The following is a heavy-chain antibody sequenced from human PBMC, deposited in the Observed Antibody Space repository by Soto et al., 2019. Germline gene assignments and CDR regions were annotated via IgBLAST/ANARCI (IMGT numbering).Heavy chain of an antibody. CDR2: IYYSGST. D-gene: IGHD3-3*01. V-gene: IGHV4-39*01. J-gene: IGHJ5*02. CDR1: GGSISSSSYY. CDR3: ARLRITIFGVVIETLGNWFDP. Sequence: QLQLQESGPGLVKPSETLSLTCTVSGGSISSSSYYWGWIRQPPGKGLEWIGSIYYSGSTYYNPSLKSRVTISVDTSKNQFSLKLSSVTAANTAVYYYARLRITIFGVVIETLGNWFDPWGQGTLVTVSS.